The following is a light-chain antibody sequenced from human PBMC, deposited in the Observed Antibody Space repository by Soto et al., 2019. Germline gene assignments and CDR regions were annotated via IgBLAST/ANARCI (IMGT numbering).Light chain of an antibody. Sequence: DIVMTQSPDSLAVSLGERATINCKSSQSIVYNSNNKNYLAWYQQKPGQPPKLLIYWASTQESGVPDRFSGSGSGTDFTLAISSLQAEDVAVYYCQQYYSTPYTFGQGTKLEIK. J-gene: IGKJ2*01. CDR1: QSIVYNSNNKNY. CDR3: QQYYSTPYT. V-gene: IGKV4-1*01. CDR2: WAS.